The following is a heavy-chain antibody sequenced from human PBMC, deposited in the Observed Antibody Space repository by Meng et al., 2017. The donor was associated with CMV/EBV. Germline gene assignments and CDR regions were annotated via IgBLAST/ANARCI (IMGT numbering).Heavy chain of an antibody. D-gene: IGHD1-26*01. CDR2: ISAYNGNT. CDR3: AGGEDIEGAIFDY. CDR1: GYTFTSYG. V-gene: IGHV1-18*01. Sequence: ASVKVSCKASGYTFTSYGISWVRQAPGQGLEWMGWISAYNGNTNYAQKLQGRVTMTTDTSTSTAYKELRSLRTDDTAVYYCAGGEDIEGAIFDYWGQGTLVTVSS. J-gene: IGHJ4*02.